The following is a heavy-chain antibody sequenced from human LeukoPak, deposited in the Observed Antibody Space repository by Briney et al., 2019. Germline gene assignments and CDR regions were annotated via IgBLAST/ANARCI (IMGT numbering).Heavy chain of an antibody. J-gene: IGHJ4*02. D-gene: IGHD3-3*01. CDR3: AREIFGGYNPEAY. Sequence: PSETLSLTRTVSLDSTTSNFWSWVRQPPGKGLEWICEIHRSGSPNYNPSLQSRVTISIDRSRNQIALELSSVTPADTALYYCAREIFGGYNPEAYWGQGILVTVSS. CDR2: IHRSGSP. CDR1: LDSTTSNF. V-gene: IGHV4-4*02.